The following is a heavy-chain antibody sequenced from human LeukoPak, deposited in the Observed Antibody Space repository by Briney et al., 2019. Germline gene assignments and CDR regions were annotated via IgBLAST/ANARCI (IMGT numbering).Heavy chain of an antibody. CDR1: GGSISSGAYY. J-gene: IGHJ4*02. CDR2: IYYSGST. D-gene: IGHD3-22*01. V-gene: IGHV4-31*03. Sequence: SETLSLTCTVSGGSISSGAYYWSWTRQHPGKGLEWIGYIYYSGSTYYNPSLKSRVTISVDTSKNQFSLKLSSVTAADTAVYYCARVGNYYDSSGNYYDSSGYYKYFDYWGKGTLVTVSS. CDR3: ARVGNYYDSSGNYYDSSGYYKYFDY.